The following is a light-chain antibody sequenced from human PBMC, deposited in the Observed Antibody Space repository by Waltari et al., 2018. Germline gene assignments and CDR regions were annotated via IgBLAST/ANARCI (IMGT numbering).Light chain of an antibody. CDR2: EAD. CDR1: TATVATNQL. J-gene: IGLJ3*02. V-gene: IGLV2-23*01. CDR3: CSYAGSSSNWV. Sequence: QSALTQPASVSGSPGQSIALSCATTTATVATNQLVSWYQRHPGKALKVIIYEADKRPSGVSDRFSGSRSGNTASLTISGLQAEDEADYYCCSYAGSSSNWVFGGGTKVTVL.